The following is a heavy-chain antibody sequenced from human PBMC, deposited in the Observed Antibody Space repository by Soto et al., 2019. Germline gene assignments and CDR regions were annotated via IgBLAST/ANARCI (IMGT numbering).Heavy chain of an antibody. D-gene: IGHD5-18*01. V-gene: IGHV4-4*02. Sequence: HVLLQESGPRLVEPSGTLSLTCAVSDGSISTANWWSWVRQSPGKGLEWIGEIYHGGSTNYNPSLMSRVTMSVDRSKNQLSLRLSSVTAADTAFYYCAREGGYIYDCWSQGTLVTVSS. CDR1: DGSISTANW. J-gene: IGHJ4*02. CDR3: AREGGYIYDC. CDR2: IYHGGST.